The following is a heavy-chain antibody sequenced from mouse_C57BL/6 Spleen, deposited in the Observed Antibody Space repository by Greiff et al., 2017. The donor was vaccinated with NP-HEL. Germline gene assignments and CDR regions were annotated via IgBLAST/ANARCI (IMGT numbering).Heavy chain of an antibody. J-gene: IGHJ4*01. V-gene: IGHV1-59*01. CDR3: ARSPLYAQRAMDY. D-gene: IGHD2-3*01. CDR2: IDPSDSYT. CDR1: GYTFTSYW. Sequence: QVQLQQPGAELVRPGTSVKLSCKASGYTFTSYWMHWVKQRPGQGLEWIGVIDPSDSYTNYNQKFKGKATLTVDTSSSTAYMQLSSLTSEDSAVYYCARSPLYAQRAMDYWGQGTSVTVSS.